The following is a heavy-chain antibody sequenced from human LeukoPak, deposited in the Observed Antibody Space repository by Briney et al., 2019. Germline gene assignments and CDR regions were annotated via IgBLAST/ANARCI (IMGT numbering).Heavy chain of an antibody. J-gene: IGHJ4*02. CDR1: GFTFSNYG. V-gene: IGHV3-30*02. D-gene: IGHD3-10*01. Sequence: PGGSLRLSCAASGFTFSNYGMSWVRQAPGKGLEWVAFIRYDGSNKYYADSVKGRFTISRDNSKNTLYLQMNSLRAEDTAVYYCAKDPWYYGSGSYWRGYYFDYWGQGTLVTVSS. CDR2: IRYDGSNK. CDR3: AKDPWYYGSGSYWRGYYFDY.